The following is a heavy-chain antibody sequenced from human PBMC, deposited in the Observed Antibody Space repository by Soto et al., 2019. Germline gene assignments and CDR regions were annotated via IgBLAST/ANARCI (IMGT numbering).Heavy chain of an antibody. CDR1: GYTFTTYG. CDR3: ARRGAYCSGGTCYHFDN. J-gene: IGHJ4*02. Sequence: QVHLVQSGAEVKKPGASVKVSCKASGYTFTTYGISWVRQAPGQGLEWMGWISTYNGNTNYEQKLQGRVTLTTDTLTSTAYMELRSLRSDDTAVHYCARRGAYCSGGTCYHFDNWGQGTLVTVSS. V-gene: IGHV1-18*04. D-gene: IGHD2-15*01. CDR2: ISTYNGNT.